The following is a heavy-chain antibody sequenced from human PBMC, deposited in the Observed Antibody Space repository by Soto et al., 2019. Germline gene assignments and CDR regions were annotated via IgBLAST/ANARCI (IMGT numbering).Heavy chain of an antibody. D-gene: IGHD5-18*01. CDR2: IYSSGST. CDR3: ARGTYTYGDAIDL. Sequence: QVQLQESGPGLVKPSQTLSLTCSVSGGSISSGGCYWSWVRQHPGKGLEWIGYIYSSGSTYHNPSPESRVSISIDTSKNHFSLKLTAVTAADTAVYFCARGTYTYGDAIDLWGQGTLVTVSS. CDR1: GGSISSGGCY. J-gene: IGHJ5*02. V-gene: IGHV4-31*03.